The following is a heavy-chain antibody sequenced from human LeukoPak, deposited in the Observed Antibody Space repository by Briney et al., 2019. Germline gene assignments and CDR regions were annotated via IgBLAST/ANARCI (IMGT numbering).Heavy chain of an antibody. J-gene: IGHJ4*02. D-gene: IGHD3-10*01. CDR1: GGSFSGYY. CDR3: ARVGYGSGSRVDY. V-gene: IGHV4-34*01. CDR2: INHSGST. Sequence: SETLSLTCAVYGGSFSGYYWSWIRQPPGKGLEWIGEINHSGSTNYNPSLKGRVTISVDTSKNQFSLKLSSVTAADTAVYYCARVGYGSGSRVDYWGQGTLVTVSS.